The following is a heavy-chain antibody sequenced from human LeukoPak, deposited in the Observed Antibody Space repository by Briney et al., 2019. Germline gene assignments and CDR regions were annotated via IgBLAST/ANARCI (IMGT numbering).Heavy chain of an antibody. CDR3: ARLLYHCTGGCYFRAFDY. CDR1: GFTVSSSN. CDR2: IYSGGTT. J-gene: IGHJ4*02. Sequence: GGSLRLSCAASGFTVSSSNMGWVRQGPGKGLEWVSVIYSGGTTYYADSAKGRFTISRDDSENTVYLQMNNLRAEDTAVYYCARLLYHCTGGCYFRAFDYWGQGSLVTVSS. V-gene: IGHV3-53*01. D-gene: IGHD2-8*02.